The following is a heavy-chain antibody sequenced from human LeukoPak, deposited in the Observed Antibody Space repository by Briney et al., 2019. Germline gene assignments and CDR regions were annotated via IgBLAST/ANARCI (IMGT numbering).Heavy chain of an antibody. CDR3: AKDRWCAGDDAFDI. D-gene: IGHD2-21*01. V-gene: IGHV3-23*01. CDR2: ISGSGGST. J-gene: IGHJ3*02. CDR1: GFTFSDSA. Sequence: GRSLSLSCAASGFTFSDSAIHWVRQAPGKGLEWVSAISGSGGSTYYADSVQGRFTISRDNSKNTLYLQLNSLRAEDTAVYYCAKDRWCAGDDAFDIWGQGTMVTVSS.